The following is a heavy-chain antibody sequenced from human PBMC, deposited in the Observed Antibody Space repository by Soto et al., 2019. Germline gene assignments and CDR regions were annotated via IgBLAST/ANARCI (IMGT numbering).Heavy chain of an antibody. J-gene: IGHJ6*02. CDR3: ARETYYDFWSGYLGYGMDV. V-gene: IGHV4-30-4*01. CDR1: GGSISSGDYY. CDR2: IYYSGST. Sequence: SETLSLTCTVSGGSISSGDYYWSWIRQPPGKGLEWIGYIYYSGSTYYNPSLKSRVTISVDTSKNQFSLKLSSVTAADTAVYYCARETYYDFWSGYLGYGMDVWGQGTTVTVS. D-gene: IGHD3-3*01.